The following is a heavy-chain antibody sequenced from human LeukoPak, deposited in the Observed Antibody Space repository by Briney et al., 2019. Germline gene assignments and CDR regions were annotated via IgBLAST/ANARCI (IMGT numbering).Heavy chain of an antibody. Sequence: SETLSLTCAVYGGSFSGYYWSWIRQPPGKGLEWIGYIYYSGSTNYNPSLKSRVTISVDTSKNQFSLKLSSVTAADTAVYYCARGIAAAGNDYFDYWGQGTLVTVSS. CDR3: ARGIAAAGNDYFDY. D-gene: IGHD6-13*01. CDR1: GGSFSGYY. CDR2: IYYSGST. V-gene: IGHV4-59*01. J-gene: IGHJ4*02.